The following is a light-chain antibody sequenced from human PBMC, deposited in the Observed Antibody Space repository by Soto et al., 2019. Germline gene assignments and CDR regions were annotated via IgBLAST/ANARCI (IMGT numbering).Light chain of an antibody. J-gene: IGLJ1*01. CDR3: CAYSTSGTHV. Sequence: SVSGSPGQSITFSCTGTSSDVGSYDYVSWHQQHPGKAPKLIIYDVNNRPSGVLSRFSGSKSGNTASLTISGLQTEDEADYYCCAYSTSGTHVFGTGTKVTVL. V-gene: IGLV2-14*03. CDR2: DVN. CDR1: SSDVGSYDY.